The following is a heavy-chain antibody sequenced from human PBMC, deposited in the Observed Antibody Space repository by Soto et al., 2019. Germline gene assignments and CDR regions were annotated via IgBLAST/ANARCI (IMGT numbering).Heavy chain of an antibody. J-gene: IGHJ4*02. Sequence: EVQLVESGGGLVQPGGSLRLSCAASGFTFNNYWMHWVRQAPGKDLVWVSRIKGDGSSTNSADFVQGRFTISRDNAKNTLYLEMNRLRAEDTAVYHCARGGLYAYYQDNWGQGTLVTVSS. CDR1: GFTFNNYW. CDR3: ARGGLYAYYQDN. CDR2: IKGDGSST. D-gene: IGHD3-16*01. V-gene: IGHV3-74*01.